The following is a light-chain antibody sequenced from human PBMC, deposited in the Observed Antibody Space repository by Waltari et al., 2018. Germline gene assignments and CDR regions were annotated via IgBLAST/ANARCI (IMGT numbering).Light chain of an antibody. J-gene: IGKJ1*01. CDR2: GAS. CDR3: QQCAASSWT. V-gene: IGKV1-5*03. CDR1: QSVDRW. Sequence: DIQMTQSPSNLTASVGDRVTITCRASQSVDRWLTWFQQKHDKAPKLLIYGASGLPSGVPSRFSGSGSGTEFTLTISSLQPDDAATYYCQQCAASSWTFGQGTKVEIK.